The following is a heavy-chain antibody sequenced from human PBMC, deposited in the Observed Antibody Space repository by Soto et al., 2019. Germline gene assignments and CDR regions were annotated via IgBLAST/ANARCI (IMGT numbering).Heavy chain of an antibody. D-gene: IGHD2-2*01. J-gene: IGHJ4*02. V-gene: IGHV3-30-3*01. Sequence: GWSLRLSCAASGFTFSSYAMHLVRQAPGKGLEWVAVISYDGSNKYYADSVKGRFTISRDNSKNTLYLQMNSLRAEDTAVYYCARDRVVPAARFEYWGQGTLVTVFS. CDR3: ARDRVVPAARFEY. CDR1: GFTFSSYA. CDR2: ISYDGSNK.